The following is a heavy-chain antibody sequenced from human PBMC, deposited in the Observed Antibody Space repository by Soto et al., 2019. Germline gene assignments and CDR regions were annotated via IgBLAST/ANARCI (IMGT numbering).Heavy chain of an antibody. V-gene: IGHV4-39*01. CDR1: GGSISSSSYY. Sequence: QLQLQESGPGLVKPSETLSLTCTVSGGSISSSSYYWGWIRQPPGKGLEWIGSIYYSGSTYYNPSLKIRVTLSVVTSKSQFSLKLSSVTAADTSVYYCASLAIYIWGRYRCGGVRDVWGKGTTVTVSS. CDR2: IYYSGST. D-gene: IGHD3-16*02. J-gene: IGHJ6*04. CDR3: ASLAIYIWGRYRCGGVRDV.